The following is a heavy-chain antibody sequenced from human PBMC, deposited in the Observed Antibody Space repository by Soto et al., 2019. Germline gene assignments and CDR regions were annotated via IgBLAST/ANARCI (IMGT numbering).Heavy chain of an antibody. Sequence: ASVKVSCKASGYTFTGYYMHWVRQAPGQGLEWMGWINPNSGGTNYAQKFQGWVTMTRDTSISTAYMELSRLRSDDTAVYYCARVQPHLRGYGMDVWGQVTRVTVSS. J-gene: IGHJ6*02. D-gene: IGHD5-18*01. V-gene: IGHV1-2*04. CDR1: GYTFTGYY. CDR2: INPNSGGT. CDR3: ARVQPHLRGYGMDV.